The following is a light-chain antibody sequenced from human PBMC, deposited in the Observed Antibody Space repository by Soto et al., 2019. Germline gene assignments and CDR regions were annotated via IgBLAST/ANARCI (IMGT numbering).Light chain of an antibody. V-gene: IGLV2-14*01. Sequence: QSMLTQPASVSGSPGQSITISCTGTSSDVGGYIYVSWYQQHPGKAPKLMIYEVSNRPSGVSNRFSGSKSGNTASLTISGLQAEDEADYYCSSYTSSSTYVFGTGTKLTVL. CDR3: SSYTSSSTYV. CDR1: SSDVGGYIY. CDR2: EVS. J-gene: IGLJ1*01.